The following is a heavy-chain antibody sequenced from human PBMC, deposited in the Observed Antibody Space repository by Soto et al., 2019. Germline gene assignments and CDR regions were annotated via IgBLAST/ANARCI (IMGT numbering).Heavy chain of an antibody. CDR1: GYTFTSYA. V-gene: IGHV1-3*05. D-gene: IGHD2-21*02. CDR2: ITAGNGNT. J-gene: IGHJ4*02. CDR3: ARSIVVVTALDY. Sequence: QVQLVQSGAEEKKPGASVKVSCKASGYTFTSYAMHWVRQAPGQRLEWMGWITAGNGNTKYSQKFQGRVTITRDTSAITAYMELSSLRSEATAVYYCARSIVVVTALDYWGQGTLVTFAS.